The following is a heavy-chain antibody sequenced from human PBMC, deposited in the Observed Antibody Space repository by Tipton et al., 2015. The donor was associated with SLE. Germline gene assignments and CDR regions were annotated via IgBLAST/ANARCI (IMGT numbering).Heavy chain of an antibody. J-gene: IGHJ6*02. V-gene: IGHV4-61*05. CDR1: GDSISSSSYY. CDR3: ARFRDEYYYYAIDV. Sequence: TLSLTCIVSGDSISSSSYYWGWIRQPPGEGLEWIGYVYYSGSTKYNPSLKSRVTISIDTSKNQFSLKLSSVTAADTAVYYCARFRDEYYYYAIDVWGQGTTVTVSS. CDR2: VYYSGST.